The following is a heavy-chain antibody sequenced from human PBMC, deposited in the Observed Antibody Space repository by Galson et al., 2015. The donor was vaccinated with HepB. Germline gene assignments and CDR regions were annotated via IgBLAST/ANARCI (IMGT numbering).Heavy chain of an antibody. CDR2: INHSGST. CDR3: ARQLGYCSSTSCFRAYRRVMDV. J-gene: IGHJ6*02. Sequence: LSLTCAVYGGSFSGYYWSWIRQPPGKGLEWIGEINHSGSTNYNPSLKSRVTISVDTSKNQFSLKLSSVTAADTAVYYCARQLGYCSSTSCFRAYRRVMDVWGQGTTVTVSS. D-gene: IGHD2-2*01. CDR1: GGSFSGYY. V-gene: IGHV4-34*01.